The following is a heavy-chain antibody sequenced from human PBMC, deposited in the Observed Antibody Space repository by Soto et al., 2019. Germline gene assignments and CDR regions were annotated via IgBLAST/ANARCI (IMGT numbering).Heavy chain of an antibody. D-gene: IGHD2-2*01. CDR2: MNPNSGNT. CDR3: ARGFLDIVVVPAAPHYYYYMDV. V-gene: IGHV1-8*01. J-gene: IGHJ6*03. CDR1: GYTFTSYD. Sequence: ASVKVSCKASGYTFTSYDINWVRQATRQGLEWMGWMNPNSGNTGYAQKFQGRVTMTRNTSISTAYMELSSLRSEDTAVYYCARGFLDIVVVPAAPHYYYYMDVWGKGTTVTVSS.